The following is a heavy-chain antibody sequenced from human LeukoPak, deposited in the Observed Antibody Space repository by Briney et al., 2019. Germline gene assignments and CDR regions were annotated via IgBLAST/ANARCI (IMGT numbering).Heavy chain of an antibody. Sequence: GSLRLSCAASGFTFSSYWMSWVRQAPGKGLEWIGEINHSGSTNYNPSLKSRVTISVDTSKNQFSLKLSPVTAADTAVYYCARKGSSPYSSGWYRGSRAEYFQHWGQGTLVTVSS. J-gene: IGHJ1*01. CDR3: ARKGSSPYSSGWYRGSRAEYFQH. V-gene: IGHV4-34*01. CDR1: GFTFSSYW. CDR2: INHSGST. D-gene: IGHD6-19*01.